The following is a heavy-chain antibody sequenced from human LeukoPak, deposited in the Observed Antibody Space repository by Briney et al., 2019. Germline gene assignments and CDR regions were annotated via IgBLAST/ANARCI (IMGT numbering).Heavy chain of an antibody. Sequence: GGLRLSCAASGFTFSSYAMSWVRQAPGKGLEWVSAISGSGGSTYYADSVKGRFTISRDNSKNTLYLQMNSLRAEDTAVYYCAKLSLGIGAFDIWGQGTMVTVSS. J-gene: IGHJ3*02. CDR1: GFTFSSYA. V-gene: IGHV3-23*01. D-gene: IGHD7-27*01. CDR3: AKLSLGIGAFDI. CDR2: ISGSGGST.